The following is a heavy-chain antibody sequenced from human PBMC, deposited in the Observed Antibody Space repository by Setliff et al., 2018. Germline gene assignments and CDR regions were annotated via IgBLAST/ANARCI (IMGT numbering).Heavy chain of an antibody. J-gene: IGHJ4*02. CDR2: IQGTGNT. D-gene: IGHD4-17*01. Sequence: SETLSLTCTVTGGSFDSGTHYWSWIRQPAGKVPEWIGLIQGTGNTNYNPSLQSRVSISVDTSKNQLSLKLDSLTAADTAVYFCARLPRTVTHFDYWGQGALVTVSS. CDR3: ARLPRTVTHFDY. V-gene: IGHV4-61*10. CDR1: GGSFDSGTHY.